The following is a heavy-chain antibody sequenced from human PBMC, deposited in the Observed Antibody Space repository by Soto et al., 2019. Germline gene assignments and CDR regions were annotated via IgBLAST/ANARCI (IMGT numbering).Heavy chain of an antibody. CDR1: GFTFSSYS. Sequence: EVQLVESGGGLVKPGGSLRLSCAASGFTFSSYSMNWVRQAPGKGLEWVSSISSSSSYIYYADSVKGRFTISRDNAKNSLYLQMKSLRAEDTAVYYCARDTRTGDLPSPLGYWGQGTLVNVSS. CDR3: ARDTRTGDLPSPLGY. CDR2: ISSSSSYI. V-gene: IGHV3-21*01. J-gene: IGHJ4*02. D-gene: IGHD7-27*01.